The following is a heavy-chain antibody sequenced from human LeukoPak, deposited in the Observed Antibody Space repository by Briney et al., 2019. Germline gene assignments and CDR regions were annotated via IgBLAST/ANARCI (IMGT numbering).Heavy chain of an antibody. D-gene: IGHD3-22*01. J-gene: IGHJ4*02. CDR1: GFTVSSNY. Sequence: GGSLRLSCAASGFTVSSNYMSWVRQAPGKGLEWVSVIYSGGGTYYADSVKGRFTISRDNSKNTLYLQMNSLRAEDTAVYYCARVGVGYYDSSGYLIRWGQGTLVTVSS. CDR3: ARVGVGYYDSSGYLIR. V-gene: IGHV3-53*01. CDR2: IYSGGGT.